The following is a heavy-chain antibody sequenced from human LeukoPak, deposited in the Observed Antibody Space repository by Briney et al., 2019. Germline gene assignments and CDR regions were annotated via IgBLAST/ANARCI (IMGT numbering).Heavy chain of an antibody. CDR2: IYTSGST. V-gene: IGHV4-61*02. J-gene: IGHJ4*02. D-gene: IGHD6-6*01. Sequence: SETLSLTCTVSGGSISSGSYYWSWIRQPAGKGLEWIGRIYTSGSTNYNPSLKSRVTISVDTSKNQFSLKLGSVTAADTAVYYCAREPSIAARQGFDYWGQGTLVTVSS. CDR3: AREPSIAARQGFDY. CDR1: GGSISSGSYY.